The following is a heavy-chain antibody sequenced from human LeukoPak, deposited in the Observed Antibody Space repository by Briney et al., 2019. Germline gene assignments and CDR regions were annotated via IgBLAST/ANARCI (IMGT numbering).Heavy chain of an antibody. J-gene: IGHJ5*02. CDR2: IYWNDYK. V-gene: IGHV2-5*01. CDR3: ACLLETGDWFDV. Sequence: SGPTQVNPTQTLTLTCTFSGVSVRTSGVGVGWMGQPPEKALEGLAHIYWNDYKSYRPYLKSRLTITKDTSKTQVVLTMNNMDHVDTATYYCACLLETGDWFDVWGQGTLVTVSS. CDR1: GVSVRTSGVG. D-gene: IGHD3-16*01.